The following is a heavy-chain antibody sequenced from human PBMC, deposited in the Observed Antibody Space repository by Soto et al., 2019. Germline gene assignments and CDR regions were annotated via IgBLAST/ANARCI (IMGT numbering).Heavy chain of an antibody. CDR2: IYHSGST. J-gene: IGHJ4*02. CDR1: GGSISSGGYS. Sequence: SETLSLTCAVSGGSISSGGYSWSWIRQPPGKGLEWIGYIYHSGSTYYNPSLKSRVTISVDTSKNQFSLKLSSVTAADTAVYYCARRYGASCDYWGQGTLVTISS. V-gene: IGHV4-30-2*02. CDR3: ARRYGASCDY. D-gene: IGHD4-17*01.